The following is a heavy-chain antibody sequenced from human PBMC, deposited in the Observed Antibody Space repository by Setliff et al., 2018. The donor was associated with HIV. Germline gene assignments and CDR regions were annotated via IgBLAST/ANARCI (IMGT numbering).Heavy chain of an antibody. CDR3: ARDNEQMAVPGAVFDY. CDR2: IYYSGIT. D-gene: IGHD6-19*01. Sequence: SETLSLTCAVYGGSFSGYYWSWIRQPPGKGLEWIGYIYYSGITNYNPSLKSRVTISVDTSKNQFSLKLDSVTAADTAVYYCARDNEQMAVPGAVFDYWGQGTLVTVSS. J-gene: IGHJ4*02. CDR1: GGSFSGYY. V-gene: IGHV4-59*12.